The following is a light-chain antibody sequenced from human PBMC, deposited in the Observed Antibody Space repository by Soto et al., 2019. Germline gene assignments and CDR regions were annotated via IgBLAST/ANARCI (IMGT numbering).Light chain of an antibody. J-gene: IGLJ1*01. Sequence: QSVLTQPASVSGSPGQSIPLSCTGTSSDVGSYNLVSWYQQHPGKAPKLMIYEGSKRPSGVSNRSSGSKSGNTASLTISGLQAEDEADYYCCSYAGSSTYVFGTGTKVTVL. CDR2: EGS. V-gene: IGLV2-23*01. CDR1: SSDVGSYNL. CDR3: CSYAGSSTYV.